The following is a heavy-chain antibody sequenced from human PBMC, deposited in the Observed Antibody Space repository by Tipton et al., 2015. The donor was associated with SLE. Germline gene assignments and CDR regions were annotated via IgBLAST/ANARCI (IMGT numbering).Heavy chain of an antibody. J-gene: IGHJ4*02. V-gene: IGHV3-49*04. D-gene: IGHD3-10*01. CDR3: TRDVYGSGGYRYFDF. Sequence: SLRLSCAASRLTFSRYCMTWVRQAPGKGLEWVGFVRGEAYLGATEYAAPVKGRFSISRDDFKNVVYLQMNSLKTEDTAVYYCTRDVYGSGGYRYFDFWGQGTLVTVSS. CDR2: VRGEAYLGAT. CDR1: RLTFSRYC.